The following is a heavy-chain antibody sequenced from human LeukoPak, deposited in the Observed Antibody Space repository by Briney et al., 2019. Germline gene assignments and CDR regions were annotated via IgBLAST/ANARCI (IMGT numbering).Heavy chain of an antibody. CDR3: TTEGYYYYYGMDV. CDR2: IKSKTDGGTT. Sequence: GGSLRLSCAASGFTFSNAWMSWVRQAPGKGLEWVGRIKSKTDGGTTDYAAPVKGRFTISRDDSKSIAYLQMNSLKTEDTAVYYCTTEGYYYYYGMDVWGQGTTVTVPS. CDR1: GFTFSNAW. V-gene: IGHV3-15*01. J-gene: IGHJ6*02.